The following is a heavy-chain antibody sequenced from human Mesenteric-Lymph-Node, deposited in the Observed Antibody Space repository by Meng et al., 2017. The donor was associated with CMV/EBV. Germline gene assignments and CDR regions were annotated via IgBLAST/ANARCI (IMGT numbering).Heavy chain of an antibody. D-gene: IGHD3-10*01. CDR2: IYSGGST. CDR1: GFTVSSNY. Sequence: CAASGFTVSSNYMSWVRQAPGKGLEWVSVIYSGGSTYYADSVKGRFTISRDNSKNTLYLQMSSLRAEDTAIYYCARVAYGSGSHFDYWGQGTLVTVSS. J-gene: IGHJ4*02. V-gene: IGHV3-53*01. CDR3: ARVAYGSGSHFDY.